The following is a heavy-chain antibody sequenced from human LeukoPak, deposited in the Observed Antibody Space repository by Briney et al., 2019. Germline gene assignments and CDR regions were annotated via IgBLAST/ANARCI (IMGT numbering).Heavy chain of an antibody. J-gene: IGHJ4*02. CDR1: GYTFTGYY. V-gene: IGHV1-2*02. Sequence: ASVKVSCKASGYTFTGYYMHWVRQAPGQGLEWMGWINPNSGGTNYAQKFQGRVTMTRDTSISTAYMELSRLRSDDTAVYYCARGVLRYFDWLSSFDYWGQGTLVTVSS. CDR2: INPNSGGT. CDR3: ARGVLRYFDWLSSFDY. D-gene: IGHD3-9*01.